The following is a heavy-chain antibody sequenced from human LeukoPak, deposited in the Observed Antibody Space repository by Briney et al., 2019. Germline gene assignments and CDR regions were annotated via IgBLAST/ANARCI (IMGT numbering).Heavy chain of an antibody. V-gene: IGHV3-23*01. CDR2: ISGSGGST. D-gene: IGHD6-13*01. CDR3: ARMGIAGTYDAFDI. J-gene: IGHJ3*02. Sequence: GGSLRLSCAASGFTFTSYAMSWVRQAPGKGLEWVSVISGSGGSTYYADSVKGPFTISRDNPKNTLYLQMNSLRAEDTAVYYCARMGIAGTYDAFDIRGQGTMVTVSS. CDR1: GFTFTSYA.